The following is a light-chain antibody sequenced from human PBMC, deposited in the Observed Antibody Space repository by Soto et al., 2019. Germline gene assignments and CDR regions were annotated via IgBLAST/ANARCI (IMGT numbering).Light chain of an antibody. CDR1: SSDVGTYNY. J-gene: IGLJ1*01. V-gene: IGLV2-11*01. Sequence: QSALTQPRSVSGSPGQSVTISCTGTSSDVGTYNYVSWYQQHPGKAPKGMIYDVSERPSGVTDRFSGSKSGNTASLTISGLQAEDEADYYCCSYAGSPRYVFGTGTKLTVL. CDR2: DVS. CDR3: CSYAGSPRYV.